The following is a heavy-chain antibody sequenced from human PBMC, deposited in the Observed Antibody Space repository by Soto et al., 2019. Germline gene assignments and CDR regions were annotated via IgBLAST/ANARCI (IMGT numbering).Heavy chain of an antibody. D-gene: IGHD3-22*01. V-gene: IGHV4-31*03. CDR2: IYYSGST. Sequence: QVQLQESGPGLVKPSQTLSLNCTVSGGSISSGGYYWSWIRQHPGKGLEWIGYIYYSGSTYYNPSLKSRVTISVDTSKNQFSLKLSSVAAADTAVYYCARGGYYYDSSGYYLSPAKFDPWGQETLVTVSS. CDR3: ARGGYYYDSSGYYLSPAKFDP. J-gene: IGHJ5*02. CDR1: GGSISSGGYY.